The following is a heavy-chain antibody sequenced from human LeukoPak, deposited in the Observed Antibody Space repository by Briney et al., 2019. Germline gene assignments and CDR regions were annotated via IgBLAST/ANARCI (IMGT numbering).Heavy chain of an antibody. D-gene: IGHD4-17*01. CDR1: GFTFSHYN. Sequence: GGSLRLSCAASGFTFSHYNMNWVRQAPGKGLEWVSSISYSSSNIYYADSVKGRFTISRDNAKNSLYLQMNSLRVEDTAVYYCARIAVTYSFDYWGQGSLVTVSS. CDR3: ARIAVTYSFDY. J-gene: IGHJ4*02. CDR2: ISYSSSNI. V-gene: IGHV3-21*01.